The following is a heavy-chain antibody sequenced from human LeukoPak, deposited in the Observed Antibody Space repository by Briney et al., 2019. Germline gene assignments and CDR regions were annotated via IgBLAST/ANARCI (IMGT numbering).Heavy chain of an antibody. D-gene: IGHD7-27*01. J-gene: IGHJ4*02. CDR2: IYYTET. CDR1: GGSISSYY. V-gene: IGHV4-59*01. Sequence: SETLSLTCTVSGGSISSYYWSWIRQSPGKGLEWIGYIYYTETSYNPSLKSRVTISADTSKNQFSLKLYSVTAADTAVYYCATRKLGNDYWGQGTLVTVSA. CDR3: ATRKLGNDY.